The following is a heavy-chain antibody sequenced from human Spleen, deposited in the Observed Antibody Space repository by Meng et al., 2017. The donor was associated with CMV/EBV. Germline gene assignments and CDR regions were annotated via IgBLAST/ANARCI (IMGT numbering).Heavy chain of an antibody. CDR1: GYTFTSYD. CDR2: MNPNSGGT. CDR3: ARAGVGAASAFDY. J-gene: IGHJ4*02. V-gene: IGHV1-2*02. Sequence: ASVKVSCKASGYTFTSYDINWVRQATGQGLEWMGWMNPNSGGTNYAQNFQGRVTMTRDTSINTVYMELSSLRSDDTAVYYCARAGVGAASAFDYWGQGTLVTVSS. D-gene: IGHD1-26*01.